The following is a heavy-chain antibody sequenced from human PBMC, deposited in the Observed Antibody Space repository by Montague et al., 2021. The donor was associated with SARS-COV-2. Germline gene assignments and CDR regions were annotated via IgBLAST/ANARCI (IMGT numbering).Heavy chain of an antibody. D-gene: IGHD3-22*01. J-gene: IGHJ4*02. CDR1: GGSFSGYY. CDR2: INHSGST. CDR3: ARMGGNYHYYFDY. Sequence: SETLSLTCAAYGGSFSGYYWSWIRQPPGKGLEWMGEINHSGSTNYNPSLKSRVTISMDTSKNQFSLRLSSVTAADTAVYFCARMGGNYHYYFDYWGLGTLVTVSS. V-gene: IGHV4-34*01.